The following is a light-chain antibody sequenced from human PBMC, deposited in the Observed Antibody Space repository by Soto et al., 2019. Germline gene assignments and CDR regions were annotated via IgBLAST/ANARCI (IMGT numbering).Light chain of an antibody. Sequence: QSALTQPASVSGSPGQSITISCTGTSSDVGAYNYVSWYQQHPGRAPKLIIYGVSYRPSGVSYRFSGSRSGNTASLTISGLQAEDEDTYCCRSYKSSTPPLFGGGTKLTVL. V-gene: IGLV2-14*03. J-gene: IGLJ2*01. CDR2: GVS. CDR1: SSDVGAYNY. CDR3: RSYKSSTPPL.